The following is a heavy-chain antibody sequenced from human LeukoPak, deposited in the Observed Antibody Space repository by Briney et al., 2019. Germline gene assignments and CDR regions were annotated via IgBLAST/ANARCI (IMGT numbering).Heavy chain of an antibody. D-gene: IGHD1-26*01. V-gene: IGHV3-23*01. Sequence: GGSLRLSCTASGFTFSSYAMNWVRQAPGKGLEWVSGIGAGGTFTYYADSVKGRFTISRDNSRNTLYLQMNSLRADDTAVYYCAKDVRVGGGGMDVWGQGTPVTVSS. J-gene: IGHJ6*02. CDR1: GFTFSSYA. CDR2: IGAGGTFT. CDR3: AKDVRVGGGGMDV.